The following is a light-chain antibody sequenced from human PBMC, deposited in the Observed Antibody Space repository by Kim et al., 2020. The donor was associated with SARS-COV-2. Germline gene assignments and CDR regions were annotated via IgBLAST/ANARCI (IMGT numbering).Light chain of an antibody. CDR2: GVS. J-gene: IGKJ2*03. V-gene: IGKV3-15*01. Sequence: EIVMTQFPATLSVSPGERATLSCRASESVSYNLAWYHQKPGQAPSLLVYGVSTRAAGVPDRFSGSGSGTEFTLTISSLQSEDFGVYFCQQYSYWPRSFGQGTKLEI. CDR1: ESVSYN. CDR3: QQYSYWPRS.